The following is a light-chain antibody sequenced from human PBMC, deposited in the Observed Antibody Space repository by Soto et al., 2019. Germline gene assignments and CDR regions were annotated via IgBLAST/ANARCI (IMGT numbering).Light chain of an antibody. V-gene: IGLV1-40*01. CDR2: GNN. Sequence: QLVLTQPPSVSGAPGQRVTISCSGGSSNIGAGYDVHWYQQLPETPPKLLIYGNNIRPSGVPDRFSGSKSGTSASLAITGLQAEDEADYYCHSYDRSLSGSVFGGGTKLTVL. J-gene: IGLJ3*02. CDR3: HSYDRSLSGSV. CDR1: SSNIGAGYD.